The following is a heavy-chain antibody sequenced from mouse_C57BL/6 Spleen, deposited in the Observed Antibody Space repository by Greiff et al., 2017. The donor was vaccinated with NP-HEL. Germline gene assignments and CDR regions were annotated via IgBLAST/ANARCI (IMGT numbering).Heavy chain of an antibody. Sequence: QVQLQQSGAELVRPGTSVKVSCKASGYAFTNYLIEWVKQRPGQGLEWIGVINPGSGGTNYNEKFKGKATLTADKSSSTAYMQLSSLTSEDSAVYFCARGTFAYWGQGILVTVSA. CDR3: ARGTFAY. J-gene: IGHJ3*01. CDR2: INPGSGGT. CDR1: GYAFTNYL. D-gene: IGHD3-3*01. V-gene: IGHV1-54*01.